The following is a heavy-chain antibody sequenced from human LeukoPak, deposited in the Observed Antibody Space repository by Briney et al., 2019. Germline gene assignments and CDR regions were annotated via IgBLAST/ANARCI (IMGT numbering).Heavy chain of an antibody. Sequence: ASVKVSCKASGGTFRSYAISWVRQAPGQGLEWMGGIIPIFGTANYAQKFQGRVTITTDESTSTAYMELSSLRSEDTAVYYCARAYCSSTSCYPTPDYWGQGTLVTFSS. CDR1: GGTFRSYA. D-gene: IGHD2-2*01. CDR2: IIPIFGTA. J-gene: IGHJ4*02. CDR3: ARAYCSSTSCYPTPDY. V-gene: IGHV1-69*05.